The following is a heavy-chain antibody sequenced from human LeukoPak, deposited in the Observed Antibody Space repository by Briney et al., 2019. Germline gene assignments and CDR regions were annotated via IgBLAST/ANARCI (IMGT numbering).Heavy chain of an antibody. CDR1: GVSISIYY. D-gene: IGHD3-9*01. CDR3: AREQGDILTGYSDP. Sequence: SETLSLTCTVSGVSISIYYWSWIRQPAGKGLEWIGRVYTSGSNNYNPSLKSRVTMSVDTSKNQFSLKLSSVTAADTAVYYCAREQGDILTGYSDPWGQGTLVTVSS. J-gene: IGHJ5*02. CDR2: VYTSGSN. V-gene: IGHV4-4*07.